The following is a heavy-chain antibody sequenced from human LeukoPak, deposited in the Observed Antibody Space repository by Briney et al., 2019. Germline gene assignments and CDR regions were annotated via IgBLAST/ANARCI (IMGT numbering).Heavy chain of an antibody. V-gene: IGHV4-59*01. D-gene: IGHD1-26*01. CDR2: IYYSGST. Sequence: KSSETLSLTCTVSGGSISSYYWSWIRQPPGKGLEWIGYIYYSGSTNYNPSLESRVTISVDTSKNQFSLKLSSVTAADTAVYYCARESPEGVVGAPVLDYWGQGTLVTVSS. CDR3: ARESPEGVVGAPVLDY. CDR1: GGSISSYY. J-gene: IGHJ4*02.